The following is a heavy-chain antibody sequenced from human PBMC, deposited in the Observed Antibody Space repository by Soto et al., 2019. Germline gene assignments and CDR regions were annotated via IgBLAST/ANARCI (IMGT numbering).Heavy chain of an antibody. Sequence: QVQLQESGPGLVKPSQTLSLTCTVSGGSISSGDYYWSWIRQHPGKGLEWIGYIYYSGSTYYNPSFECRVTWWVDPAESRFTRRRRTVTAADTGVHCCARWPRGSRQGFDPWGQAALVHASP. D-gene: IGHD3-10*01. CDR1: GGSISSGDYY. CDR3: ARWPRGSRQGFDP. CDR2: IYYSGST. J-gene: IGHJ5*02. V-gene: IGHV4-31*03.